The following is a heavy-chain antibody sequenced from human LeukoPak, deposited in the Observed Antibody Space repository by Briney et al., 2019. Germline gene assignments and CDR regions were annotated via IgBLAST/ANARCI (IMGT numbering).Heavy chain of an antibody. J-gene: IGHJ2*01. Sequence: GASVKVSCKASGYTFTSCYMHWVRQAPGQGLEWMGIINPSGGSTSYAQKFQGRVTMTRDMSTSTVYMELSSLRSEDTAVYYCARDGSGHNWYFDLWGRGTLVTVSS. CDR2: INPSGGST. D-gene: IGHD2-15*01. V-gene: IGHV1-46*01. CDR3: ARDGSGHNWYFDL. CDR1: GYTFTSCY.